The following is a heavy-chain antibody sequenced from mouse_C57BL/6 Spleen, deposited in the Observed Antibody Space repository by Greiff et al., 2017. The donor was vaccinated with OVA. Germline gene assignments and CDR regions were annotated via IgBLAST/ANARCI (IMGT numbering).Heavy chain of an antibody. CDR2: IDPENGDT. CDR3: TTYGNPHYAMDY. J-gene: IGHJ4*01. CDR1: GFNIKDDY. V-gene: IGHV14-4*01. Sequence: VQLKESGAELVRPGASVKLSCTASGFNIKDDYMHWVKQRPEQGLEWIGWIDPENGDTEYASKFQGKATITADTSSNTAYLQLSSLTSEDTAVYYCTTYGNPHYAMDYWGQGTSVTVSS. D-gene: IGHD2-1*01.